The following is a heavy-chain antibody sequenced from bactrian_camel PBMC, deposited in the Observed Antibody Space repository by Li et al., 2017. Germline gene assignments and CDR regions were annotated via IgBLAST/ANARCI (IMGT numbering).Heavy chain of an antibody. V-gene: IGHV3S53*01. CDR2: IEKDGKT. D-gene: IGHD2*01. J-gene: IGHJ4*01. Sequence: HVQLVESGGGLVQPGGSLRLSCQASGYTTNGSYCMAWFRQIPGKEREGVATIEKDGKTTYAESVRGRFTISRGNVPNTVHLQMNSLKPEDTAMYYCAADFGPYCSGPYFARRANFEGQGTQVTVS. CDR1: GYTTNGSY.